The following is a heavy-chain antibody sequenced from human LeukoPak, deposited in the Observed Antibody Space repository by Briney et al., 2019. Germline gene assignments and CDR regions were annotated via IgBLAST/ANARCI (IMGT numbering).Heavy chain of an antibody. J-gene: IGHJ4*02. CDR2: IIPIFGTA. Sequence: PVKVSCKASGGTFSSYAISWVRQAPGQGLEWMGGIIPIFGTANYAQKFQGRVTITTDKSTSTAYMELSSLRSEDTAVYYCASVIVVVPAAARFDTEYYFDYWGQGTLVTVSS. CDR1: GGTFSSYA. D-gene: IGHD2-2*01. V-gene: IGHV1-69*05. CDR3: ASVIVVVPAAARFDTEYYFDY.